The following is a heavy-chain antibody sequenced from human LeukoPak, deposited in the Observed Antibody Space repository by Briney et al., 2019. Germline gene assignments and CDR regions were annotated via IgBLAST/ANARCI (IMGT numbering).Heavy chain of an antibody. CDR1: EFTFSSYE. V-gene: IGHV3-48*03. J-gene: IGHJ4*02. CDR3: ARGFRLDY. Sequence: GGSLRLSCAASEFTFSSYEMNWVRQDPGKGLEWVSYISSSGSAMYYADSVKDRFTISRDNTKNSLYLQMNSLRAEDTAVYYCARGFRLDYWGQGTLVTVSS. D-gene: IGHD3-10*01. CDR2: ISSSGSAM.